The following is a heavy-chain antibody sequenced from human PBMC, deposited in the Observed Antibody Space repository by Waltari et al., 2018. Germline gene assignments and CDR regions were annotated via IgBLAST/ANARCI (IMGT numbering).Heavy chain of an antibody. CDR3: ARGSGSYLGFDY. V-gene: IGHV3-48*03. J-gene: IGHJ4*02. CDR2: ISSSGSTI. Sequence: EVQMVESGGGLVQPGGSLRLSCAASGFTFSSYEMNWVRQALGKGLEWVSYISSSGSTIYYADSVKGRFTISRDNAKNSLYLQMNSLRAEDTAVYYCARGSGSYLGFDYWGQGTLVTVSS. D-gene: IGHD1-26*01. CDR1: GFTFSSYE.